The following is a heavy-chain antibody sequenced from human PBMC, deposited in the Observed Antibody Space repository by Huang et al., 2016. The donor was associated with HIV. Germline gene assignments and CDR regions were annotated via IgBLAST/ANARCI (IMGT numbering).Heavy chain of an antibody. D-gene: IGHD1-26*01. CDR2: IRGKAYGGTT. J-gene: IGHJ4*02. CDR3: TRVVYSGGYYGFFDY. V-gene: IGHV3-49*03. CDR1: GFSCGGYA. Sequence: EVQLVESGGGLVQPGRSLRLSCTASGFSCGGYAMCWFRQAPGEGLEWVGFIRGKAYGGTTEYAASVKDRFTISRDESKSIAYLQMNSLKTEDTAMYFCTRVVYSGGYYGFFDYWGQGTLVTVSS.